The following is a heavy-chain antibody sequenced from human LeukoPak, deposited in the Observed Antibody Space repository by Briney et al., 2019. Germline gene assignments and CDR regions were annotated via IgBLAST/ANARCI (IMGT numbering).Heavy chain of an antibody. CDR1: GFTFSSYS. V-gene: IGHV3-7*01. D-gene: IGHD3-22*01. J-gene: IGHJ6*03. CDR3: ARDTSEFDDSSGYLHYYYYMDV. CDR2: IKQDGSEK. Sequence: GGSLRLSCAASGFTFSSYSMNWVRQAPGKGLEWVANIKQDGSEKYYVDSVKGRFTISGDNAKNSLYLQMNSLRAEDTAVYYCARDTSEFDDSSGYLHYYYYMDVWGKGTTVTVSS.